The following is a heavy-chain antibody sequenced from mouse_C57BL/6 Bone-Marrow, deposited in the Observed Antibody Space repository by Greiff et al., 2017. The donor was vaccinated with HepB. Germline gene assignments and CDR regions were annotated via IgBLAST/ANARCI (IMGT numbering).Heavy chain of an antibody. CDR2: ISSGSSTI. V-gene: IGHV5-17*01. CDR3: AKRFPYWYFDV. Sequence: DVMLVESGGGLVKPGGSLKLSCAASGFTFSDYGMHWVRQAPEKGLEWVAYISSGSSTIYYADTVKGRFTISRDNAKNTLFLQMTSLRSEDTAMYYCAKRFPYWYFDVWGTGTTVTVSS. J-gene: IGHJ1*03. D-gene: IGHD1-1*01. CDR1: GFTFSDYG.